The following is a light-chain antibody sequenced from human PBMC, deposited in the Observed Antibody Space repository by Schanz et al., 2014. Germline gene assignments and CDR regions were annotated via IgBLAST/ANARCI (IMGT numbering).Light chain of an antibody. CDR1: QDISNY. CDR2: DAS. J-gene: IGKJ4*01. CDR3: QQYYSYPLT. V-gene: IGKV1-33*01. Sequence: DIQMTQSPSSLSASVGDRVTITCQASQDISNYLNWYQQKPGKAPKLLIYDASSLESGVPSRFSGSGSGTEFTLTISSLQSEDFATYYCQQYYSYPLTFGGGTKVEIK.